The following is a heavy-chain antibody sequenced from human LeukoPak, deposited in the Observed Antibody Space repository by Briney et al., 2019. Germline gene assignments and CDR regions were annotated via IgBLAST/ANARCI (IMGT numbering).Heavy chain of an antibody. J-gene: IGHJ4*02. CDR2: IKQDGSEK. CDR1: GFTFSSYW. CDR3: ARGAYYYGSGSYYLDY. D-gene: IGHD3-10*01. Sequence: GGSLRLSCAASGFTFSSYWMSWVRQAPGKGLEWVANIKQDGSEKYYVDSVKGRFTISRDNAMNSLYLQMNSLRAEDTAVYYCARGAYYYGSGSYYLDYWGQGTLVTVSS. V-gene: IGHV3-7*03.